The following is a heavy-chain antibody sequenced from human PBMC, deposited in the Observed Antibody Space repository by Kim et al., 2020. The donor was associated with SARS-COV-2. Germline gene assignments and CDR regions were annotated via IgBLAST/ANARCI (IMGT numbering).Heavy chain of an antibody. D-gene: IGHD6-13*01. V-gene: IGHV4-39*01. CDR3: ARAGGSYSSSWAGPGDYYYYYGMDV. CDR2: IYYSGST. Sequence: SETLSLTCTVSGGSISSSSYYWGWIRQPPGKGLEWIGSIYYSGSTYYNPSLKSRVTISVDTSKNQFSLKLSSVTAADTAVYYCARAGGSYSSSWAGPGDYYYYYGMDVWGQGTTVTVSS. CDR1: GGSISSSSYY. J-gene: IGHJ6*02.